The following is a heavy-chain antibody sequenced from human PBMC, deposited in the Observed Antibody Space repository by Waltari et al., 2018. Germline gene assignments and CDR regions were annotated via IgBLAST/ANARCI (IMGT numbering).Heavy chain of an antibody. J-gene: IGHJ4*02. CDR2: INPNSGGT. Sequence: QVQLVQSGAEVKKPGASVKVSCKASGYTFTGYYMHWVRPAPGQGLEWMGWINPNSGGTNYAQKFQGRVTMTRDTSISTAYMELSRLRSDDTAVYYCARVWGAYCGGDCYSGFDYWGQGTLVTVSS. D-gene: IGHD2-21*02. CDR3: ARVWGAYCGGDCYSGFDY. V-gene: IGHV1-2*02. CDR1: GYTFTGYY.